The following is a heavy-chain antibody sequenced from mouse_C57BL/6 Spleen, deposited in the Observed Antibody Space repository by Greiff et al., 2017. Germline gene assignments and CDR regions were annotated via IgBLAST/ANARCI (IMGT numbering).Heavy chain of an antibody. J-gene: IGHJ4*01. Sequence: QVQLQQSGAELARPGASVKMSCKASGYTFTSYTMHWVKQRPGQGLEWIGYINPSSGYTKYTQKFKDKATLTADKSSSTAYMQLSSLTSEDSADYYGARSEGMDYWGQGTSVTVSS. V-gene: IGHV1-4*01. CDR1: GYTFTSYT. CDR3: ARSEGMDY. CDR2: INPSSGYT.